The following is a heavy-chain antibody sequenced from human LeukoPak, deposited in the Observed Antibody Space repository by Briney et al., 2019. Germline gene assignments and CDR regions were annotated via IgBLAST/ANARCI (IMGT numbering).Heavy chain of an antibody. Sequence: GRSLRLSCAASGFTFDDYAMHWVRQASGKGLEWVSGISWNSGSIGYADSVKGRFTISRDNAKNSLYLQMNSLRAEDMALYYCAKDAGGSADYFDYWGQGTLVTVSS. J-gene: IGHJ4*02. CDR2: ISWNSGSI. V-gene: IGHV3-9*03. D-gene: IGHD4-23*01. CDR3: AKDAGGSADYFDY. CDR1: GFTFDDYA.